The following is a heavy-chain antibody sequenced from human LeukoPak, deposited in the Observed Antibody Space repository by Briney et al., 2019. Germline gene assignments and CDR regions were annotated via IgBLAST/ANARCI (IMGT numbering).Heavy chain of an antibody. CDR2: INLRGST. Sequence: SETLSLTCAVYGGSFNDYYWNWIRQPPGKGLEWIGGINLRGSTTYNPSLKSRVTISLDESKNQFSLKLSSVTAADTAVYYCARGLNDSWTGENYWGQGTLVTVSS. V-gene: IGHV4-34*01. CDR1: GGSFNDYY. CDR3: ARGLNDSWTGENY. J-gene: IGHJ4*02. D-gene: IGHD3-3*01.